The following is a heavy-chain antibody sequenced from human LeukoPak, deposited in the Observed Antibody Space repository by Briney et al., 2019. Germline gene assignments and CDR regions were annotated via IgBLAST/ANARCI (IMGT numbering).Heavy chain of an antibody. D-gene: IGHD6-13*01. J-gene: IGHJ4*02. CDR2: IRYDGSNN. CDR1: GFTFSSYS. CDR3: AKDSRKYSSTWNGGAFDY. Sequence: GGSLRLSCAASGFTFSSYSMNWVRQAPGKGLEWVALIRYDGSNNYDADSVKGRFTISRDNSKNTLDLQMNSLRPEDTAVYFCAKDSRKYSSTWNGGAFDYWGQGTLVTVSS. V-gene: IGHV3-30*02.